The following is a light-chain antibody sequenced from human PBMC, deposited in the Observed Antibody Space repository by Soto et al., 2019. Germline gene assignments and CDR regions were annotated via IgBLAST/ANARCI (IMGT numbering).Light chain of an antibody. CDR3: QQYNSYGT. Sequence: DIQMPQSPSTLSASVGGRVTTTCRASQSISSWLAWYQQKPGKAPKLLIYKASSLESEVPSRFSGSESGTEFTLTTTSLQPDDFATYYCQQYNSYGTFGQGTKVDIK. CDR2: KAS. V-gene: IGKV1-5*03. J-gene: IGKJ1*01. CDR1: QSISSW.